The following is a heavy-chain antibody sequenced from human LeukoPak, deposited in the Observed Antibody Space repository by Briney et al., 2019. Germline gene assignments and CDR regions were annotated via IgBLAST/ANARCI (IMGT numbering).Heavy chain of an antibody. CDR1: GYTFTGYY. V-gene: IGHV1-69*05. CDR2: TIPIFGTA. J-gene: IGHJ3*02. D-gene: IGHD4-17*01. CDR3: AQENGDYGDAFDI. Sequence: SVKVSCKASGYTFTGYYMHWVRQAPGRGGEWMGGTIPIFGTANYAQKFQGRVTITTDDSTSTAYMELSSLRSEDTAVYYCAQENGDYGDAFDIWGQGTIVTVSS.